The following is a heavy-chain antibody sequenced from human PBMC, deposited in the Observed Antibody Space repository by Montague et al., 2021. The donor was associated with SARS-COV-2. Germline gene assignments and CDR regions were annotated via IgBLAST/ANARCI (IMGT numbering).Heavy chain of an antibody. Sequence: SETLSLTCAVYGGSFSGYYWSWIRQPPGKGLEWIGGINDSGSTYYNPSHKSRVTISVDTSKNQFSLKLSSVTAADTAVYYCARGRAARSITIFGVVNPAIRYYYYMDVWGKGTTVTVSS. CDR2: INDSGST. D-gene: IGHD3-3*01. CDR3: ARGRAARSITIFGVVNPAIRYYYYMDV. V-gene: IGHV4-34*01. J-gene: IGHJ6*03. CDR1: GGSFSGYY.